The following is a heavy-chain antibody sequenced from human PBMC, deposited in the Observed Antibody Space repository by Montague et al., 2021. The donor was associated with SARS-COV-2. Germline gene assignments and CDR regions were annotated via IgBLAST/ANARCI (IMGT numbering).Heavy chain of an antibody. D-gene: IGHD1-1*01. Sequence: SETLSLTCAVYSGSLSGYYWSWIRQAPGKGLKWIGEINHSGDTYYNPSLTSRVTISMDTSERQFSLKMTSVTAADTAVYYCARLESSWRFLDYWGQGTLVTVSS. CDR1: SGSLSGYY. V-gene: IGHV4-34*01. J-gene: IGHJ4*02. CDR3: ARLESSWRFLDY. CDR2: INHSGDT.